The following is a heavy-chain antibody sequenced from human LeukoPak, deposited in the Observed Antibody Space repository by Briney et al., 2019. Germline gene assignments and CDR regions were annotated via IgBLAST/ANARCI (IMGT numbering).Heavy chain of an antibody. J-gene: IGHJ4*02. CDR1: GGSFSGYY. D-gene: IGHD3-10*01. CDR3: ARGTGEREPSGSGSYYNY. V-gene: IGHV4-34*01. Sequence: SETLSLTCAVYGGSFSGYYWSWIRQPPGKGLEWIGEINHSGSTNYNPSLKRRVTISVDTSKNQFSLKLSSVTAADTAVYYCARGTGEREPSGSGSYYNYWGQGTLVTVSS. CDR2: INHSGST.